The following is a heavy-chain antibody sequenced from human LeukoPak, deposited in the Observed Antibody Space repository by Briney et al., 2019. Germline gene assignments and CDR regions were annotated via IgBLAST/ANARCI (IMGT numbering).Heavy chain of an antibody. CDR3: AKGYSNYDYYYYGIDV. CDR2: ILYDGSNK. J-gene: IGHJ6*02. Sequence: GGSLRLSCAASGFTFSSYGMHWGRQAPGKGLEWGADILYDGSNKYYADSVKGRFTISRDNSKNTLYLQMNSLRAEDTAVYYCAKGYSNYDYYYYGIDVWGQGTTVTVSS. V-gene: IGHV3-30*18. D-gene: IGHD4-11*01. CDR1: GFTFSSYG.